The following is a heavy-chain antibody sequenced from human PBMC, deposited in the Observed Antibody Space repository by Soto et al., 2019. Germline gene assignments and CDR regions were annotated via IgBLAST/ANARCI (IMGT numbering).Heavy chain of an antibody. V-gene: IGHV3-23*01. Sequence: EVQLLESGGGLVQPGGSLRLSCAASGFTFSSYAMSWVRQAPGKGLEWVSAIGGSGGSTYYADSVKGRFTISRDNSKNTLYLQMNSLRAEDTAVYYCAKDIRSRITMIVVVSCFDIWGQGTMVTVSS. D-gene: IGHD3-22*01. CDR3: AKDIRSRITMIVVVSCFDI. CDR2: IGGSGGST. J-gene: IGHJ3*02. CDR1: GFTFSSYA.